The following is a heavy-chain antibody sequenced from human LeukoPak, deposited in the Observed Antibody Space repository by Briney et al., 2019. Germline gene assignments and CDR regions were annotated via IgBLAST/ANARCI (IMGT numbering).Heavy chain of an antibody. V-gene: IGHV1-18*01. Sequence: ASVKVSCKASGYTFTSYGINWVRQAPGQGLEWMGWISTYNGNTNYAQMLQGRVTMTTDTSTSTAYMELRSLKSDDTAVYYCARDAGFVVVTAPDAFDIWGQGTMVTVSS. D-gene: IGHD2-21*02. CDR2: ISTYNGNT. J-gene: IGHJ3*02. CDR3: ARDAGFVVVTAPDAFDI. CDR1: GYTFTSYG.